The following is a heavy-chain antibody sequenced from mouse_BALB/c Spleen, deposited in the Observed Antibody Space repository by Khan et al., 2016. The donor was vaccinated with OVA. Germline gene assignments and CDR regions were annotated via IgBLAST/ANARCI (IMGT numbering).Heavy chain of an antibody. CDR1: GYSFTTYY. Sequence: MQLEESGPELMKPGASVKISCKASGYSFTTYYIHWVMQSHGTSLEWIGYIDPFSGSTTYNQKFKGKATLTVDKSSSTAYIHLSNLTSEDSAVYDCTRQGVVAWFTYWGQGTLVTVSA. J-gene: IGHJ3*01. V-gene: IGHV1S135*01. CDR3: TRQGVVAWFTY. CDR2: IDPFSGST.